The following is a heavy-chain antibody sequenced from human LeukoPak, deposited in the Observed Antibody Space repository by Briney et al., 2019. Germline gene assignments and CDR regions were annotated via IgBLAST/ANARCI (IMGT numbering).Heavy chain of an antibody. CDR1: GFTFSSYS. V-gene: IGHV3-48*01. Sequence: GGSLRLSCAASGFTFSSYSMNWVRQAPGKGLEWVSYISSSDSSRSPIYYADSVQGRFTISRDNAKNSLYLQMNSLRAEDSAVYYCAREGCSSTSCFLYYYHMDVWGKGTTVTVSS. J-gene: IGHJ6*03. CDR2: ISSSDSSRSPI. CDR3: AREGCSSTSCFLYYYHMDV. D-gene: IGHD2-2*01.